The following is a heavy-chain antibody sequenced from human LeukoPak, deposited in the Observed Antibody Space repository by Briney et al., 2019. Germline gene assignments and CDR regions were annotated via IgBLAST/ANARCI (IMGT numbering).Heavy chain of an antibody. J-gene: IGHJ4*02. D-gene: IGHD1-26*01. CDR3: ARVNSAVGATPGRFYFDY. V-gene: IGHV3-30*04. CDR1: GFTFSNYA. CDR2: ISYGGSNK. Sequence: GGSLRLSCVASGFTFSNYAMHWVRQAPGKGLEWVAVISYGGSNKYYADSVKGRFTISRDNSKNTLYLQMNSLRAEDTAVYYCARVNSAVGATPGRFYFDYWGQGTLVTVSS.